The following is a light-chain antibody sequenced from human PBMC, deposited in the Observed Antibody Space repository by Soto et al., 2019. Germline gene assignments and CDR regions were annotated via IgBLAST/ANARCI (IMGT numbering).Light chain of an antibody. CDR3: QQYNNWPPVT. V-gene: IGKV3-15*01. CDR1: QSLANSF. Sequence: EFVLTQAAGTLSLSPGERATLSCIAIQSLANSFIAWYQQKPGQAPRLLIYGASTRATGIPARFNGSGSGTEFTLTISSLQSEDFAVYYCQQYNNWPPVTFGQGTKVDIK. J-gene: IGKJ1*01. CDR2: GAS.